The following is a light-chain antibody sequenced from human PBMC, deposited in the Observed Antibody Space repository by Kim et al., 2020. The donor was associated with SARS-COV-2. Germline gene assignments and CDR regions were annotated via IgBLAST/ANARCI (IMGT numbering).Light chain of an antibody. Sequence: PSITLSGSATTSDIGSYMYVSWYQQHPGKAPKPMFYDVSERHSGVSVLFSGSKPGNTASITISGHQAEDEADYYCNSFTSGNTRVFGSGTKVTVL. CDR1: TSDIGSYMY. J-gene: IGLJ1*01. V-gene: IGLV2-14*04. CDR2: DVS. CDR3: NSFTSGNTRV.